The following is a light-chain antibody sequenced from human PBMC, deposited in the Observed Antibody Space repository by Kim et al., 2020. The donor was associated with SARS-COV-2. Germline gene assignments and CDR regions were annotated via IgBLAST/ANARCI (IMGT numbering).Light chain of an antibody. J-gene: IGLJ3*02. CDR1: VLAKKY. CDR2: KDS. V-gene: IGLV3-27*01. Sequence: SYELTQPSSVSVSQGQTAKITCSGDVLAKKYARWFQQKPGQAPVLLIYKDSERPSGIPERFSGSSSGTTVTLTISGALVEDDADYYCYSATDNNRVFGGGTQLTVL. CDR3: YSATDNNRV.